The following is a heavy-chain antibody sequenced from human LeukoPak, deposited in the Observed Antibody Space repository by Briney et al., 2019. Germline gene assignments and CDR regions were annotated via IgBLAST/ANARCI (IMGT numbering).Heavy chain of an antibody. J-gene: IGHJ4*02. Sequence: GASVKVSCKASGYTLSGYGISWLRQAPGQGLEWVGWITTYNGEKKYSEKFQGRITMTTDTSTSTYYMELRSLRSDDTAIYYCARDCSNGVCYPLDYWGQGTLVIVST. CDR3: ARDCSNGVCYPLDY. CDR1: GYTLSGYG. V-gene: IGHV1-18*01. D-gene: IGHD2-8*01. CDR2: ITTYNGEK.